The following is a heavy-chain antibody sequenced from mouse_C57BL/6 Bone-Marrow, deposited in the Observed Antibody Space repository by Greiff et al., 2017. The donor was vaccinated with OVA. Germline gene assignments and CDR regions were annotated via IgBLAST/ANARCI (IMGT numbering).Heavy chain of an antibody. V-gene: IGHV14-4*01. CDR1: GFNIKDDY. D-gene: IGHD2-5*01. Sequence: EVQLQQSGAELVRPGASVKLSCTASGFNIKDDYMHWVKQRPEQGLEWIGWIDPENGDTEYDSKFQGKATITADPSSNTAYLQLSSLTSEDTAVYYCISGDYSNPFAYWGQGTLVTVSA. CDR2: IDPENGDT. CDR3: ISGDYSNPFAY. J-gene: IGHJ3*01.